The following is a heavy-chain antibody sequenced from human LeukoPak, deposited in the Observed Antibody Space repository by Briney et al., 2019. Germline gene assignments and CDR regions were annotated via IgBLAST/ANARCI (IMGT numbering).Heavy chain of an antibody. J-gene: IGHJ4*02. V-gene: IGHV3-33*01. Sequence: GGSLRLSCAASGFTFSSYGMHWVRQAPGKGLEWVAVIWYDGSNKYYADFVKGRFTISRDNSKNTLYLQMNSLRAEDTAVYYCARDVNYYGSGSPDYWGQGTLVTVSS. D-gene: IGHD3-10*01. CDR2: IWYDGSNK. CDR1: GFTFSSYG. CDR3: ARDVNYYGSGSPDY.